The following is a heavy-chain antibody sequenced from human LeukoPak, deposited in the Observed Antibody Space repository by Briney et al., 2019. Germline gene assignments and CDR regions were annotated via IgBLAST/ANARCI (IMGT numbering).Heavy chain of an antibody. D-gene: IGHD6-13*01. Sequence: HAGGSLRLSCAASGFTFSSYGMHWVRQAPGKGLEWVAVISYDGSNKYYADSVKGRFTISRDNSENTLYLQMNSLRAEHTAVYYCAKTYEGIAAAGTGFIDYWGQGTLVTVSS. V-gene: IGHV3-30*18. CDR2: ISYDGSNK. CDR1: GFTFSSYG. CDR3: AKTYEGIAAAGTGFIDY. J-gene: IGHJ4*02.